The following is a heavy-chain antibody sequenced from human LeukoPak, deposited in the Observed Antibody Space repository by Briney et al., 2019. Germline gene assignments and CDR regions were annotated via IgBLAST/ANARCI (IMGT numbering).Heavy chain of an antibody. CDR2: ISSSSSYI. Sequence: VGSLRLSCAASGFTFSSYSMNWVRQAPGKGLEWVSSISSSSSYIYYADSVKGRFTISRDNAKNSLYLQMNSLRAEDTAVYYCATEPHDFWSGYYTPGDYWGQGTLVTVSS. CDR1: GFTFSSYS. CDR3: ATEPHDFWSGYYTPGDY. D-gene: IGHD3-3*01. J-gene: IGHJ4*02. V-gene: IGHV3-21*01.